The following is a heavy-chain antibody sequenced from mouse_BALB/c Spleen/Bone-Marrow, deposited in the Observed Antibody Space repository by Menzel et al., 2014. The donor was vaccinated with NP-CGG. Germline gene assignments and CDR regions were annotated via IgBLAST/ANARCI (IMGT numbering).Heavy chain of an antibody. D-gene: IGHD2-14*01. CDR1: GFNIKDTY. J-gene: IGHJ3*01. CDR3: ATYYRYDRRFAY. V-gene: IGHV14-3*02. CDR2: IDPANGNT. Sequence: EVQLQESGAELVKPGASVKLSCTASGFNIKDTYMHWVKRRPEQGLEWIGRIDPANGNTKYDPKFQGKATITGDTSSNTAYLQLSSLTPEDTAAYYCATYYRYDRRFAYWGQGTLVTVSA.